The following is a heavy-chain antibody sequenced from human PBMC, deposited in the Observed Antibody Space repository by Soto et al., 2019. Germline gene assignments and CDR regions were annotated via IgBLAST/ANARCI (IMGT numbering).Heavy chain of an antibody. J-gene: IGHJ4*02. V-gene: IGHV3-53*01. CDR2: TYSGGNT. Sequence: EVQLVESGGGLIQPGGSLRLSCAASGFTVNRNYVSWVRQAPGKGLELVSFTYSGGNTDYADSVKGRLTTARDNSKNTLYLQMNSMIDEDTAVYYCASAKGGGFDDWGQGTMVTVSS. D-gene: IGHD3-16*01. CDR3: ASAKGGGFDD. CDR1: GFTVNRNY.